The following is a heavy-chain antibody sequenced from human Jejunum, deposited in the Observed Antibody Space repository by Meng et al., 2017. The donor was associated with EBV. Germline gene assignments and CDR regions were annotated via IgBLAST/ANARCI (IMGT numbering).Heavy chain of an antibody. CDR2: VYHSGST. CDR3: ARASLERLLEY. CDR1: SDSISNSNW. D-gene: IGHD1-1*01. Sequence: QVQLQESGPGLVKPSXXXXXTCTVSSDSISNSNWWSWVRQPPGKGLEWIGEVYHSGSTYYNPSLESRVTISIDTSKSQFSLSLNSVTAADTAVYYCARASLERLLEYWGQGTLVTVCS. V-gene: IGHV4-4*02. J-gene: IGHJ4*02.